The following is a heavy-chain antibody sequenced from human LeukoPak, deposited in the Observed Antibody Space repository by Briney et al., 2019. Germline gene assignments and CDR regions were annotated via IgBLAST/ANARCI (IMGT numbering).Heavy chain of an antibody. CDR2: ITSISTYI. Sequence: AGSLRLSCAASGFTFSTYNMNWVRQAPGTGLEWVSSITSISTYIYYADSVKGRFTISRDNAKNSLYLQMNSLRAEDTAVYYCARGIAESYDILTGYYGGFDYWGQGTLVTVSS. CDR3: ARGIAESYDILTGYYGGFDY. J-gene: IGHJ4*02. D-gene: IGHD3-9*01. CDR1: GFTFSTYN. V-gene: IGHV3-21*01.